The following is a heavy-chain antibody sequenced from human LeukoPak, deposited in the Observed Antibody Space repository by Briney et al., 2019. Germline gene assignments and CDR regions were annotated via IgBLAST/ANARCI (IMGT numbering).Heavy chain of an antibody. V-gene: IGHV3-21*01. CDR3: ARDQDYGDYSDY. CDR1: GFTFSSYS. CDR2: ISSSSSYI. Sequence: GGSLRLSCAPSGFTFSSYSMNWVRQAPGKGLEWVSSISSSSSYIYYADSVKGRFTISRDNAKNSLYLQMNSLRAEDTAVYYCARDQDYGDYSDYWGQGTLVTVSS. J-gene: IGHJ4*02. D-gene: IGHD4-17*01.